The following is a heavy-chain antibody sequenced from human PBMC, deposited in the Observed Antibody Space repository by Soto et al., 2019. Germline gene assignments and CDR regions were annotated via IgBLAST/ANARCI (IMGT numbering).Heavy chain of an antibody. D-gene: IGHD2-15*01. V-gene: IGHV4-59*01. CDR1: GGSLSSYY. CDR2: IYYSGST. Sequence: SETLSLTCTVPGGSLSSYYWSWIRQPPGKGLEWIGYIYYSGSTNYNPSLKSRVTISVDTSKNQFSLKLSSVTAADTAVYYCARELLAGFDYWGQGTLVTVSS. CDR3: ARELLAGFDY. J-gene: IGHJ4*02.